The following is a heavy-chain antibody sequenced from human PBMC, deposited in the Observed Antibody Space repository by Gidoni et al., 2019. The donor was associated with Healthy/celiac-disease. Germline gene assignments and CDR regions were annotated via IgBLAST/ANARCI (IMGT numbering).Heavy chain of an antibody. CDR2: IFSNDEK. Sequence: QVTLKESGPVLVKPTETLPLTCTVSGFSLSNARIGVSWIRQPPGKALEWLAHIFSNDEKSYSTSLKSRLTISKDTSKSQVVLTMTNMDPVDTATYYCARIPTNYDSSGYYSSAGFDYWGQGTLVTVSS. CDR3: ARIPTNYDSSGYYSSAGFDY. D-gene: IGHD3-22*01. J-gene: IGHJ4*02. CDR1: GFSLSNARIG. V-gene: IGHV2-26*01.